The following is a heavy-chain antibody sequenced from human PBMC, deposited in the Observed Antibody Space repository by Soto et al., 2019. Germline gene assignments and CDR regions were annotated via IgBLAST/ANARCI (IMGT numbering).Heavy chain of an antibody. CDR1: GFTFSSYW. CDR2: INSDGSST. CDR3: ARADIVVVPGAVYYFDY. Sequence: EVQLVESGGGLVQPGGSLRLSCAASGFTFSSYWMHWVRQAPGKGLVWVSRINSDGSSTSYADSVKGRFTISRDNAKNTLYLQMNSLRAEDTAVYYCARADIVVVPGAVYYFDYWGQGTLVTVSS. V-gene: IGHV3-74*01. J-gene: IGHJ4*02. D-gene: IGHD2-2*01.